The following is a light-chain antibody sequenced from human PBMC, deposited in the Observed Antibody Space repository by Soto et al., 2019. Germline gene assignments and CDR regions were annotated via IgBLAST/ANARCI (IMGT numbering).Light chain of an antibody. CDR2: AAS. CDR1: QSISSY. CDR3: QQSYSTRPWT. V-gene: IGKV1-39*01. J-gene: IGKJ1*01. Sequence: DIQMTQSPSSLSASVGDRVTITCRAGQSISSYLNWYQQKPGKAPKLLIYAASSLQSGVPSRFSGSGSGTDFTLTISSLQPEDFATYYCQQSYSTRPWTFGQGTKVDIK.